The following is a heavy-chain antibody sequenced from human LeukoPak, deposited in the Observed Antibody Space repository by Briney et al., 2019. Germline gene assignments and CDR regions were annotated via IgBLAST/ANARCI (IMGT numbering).Heavy chain of an antibody. Sequence: ASVKVSCRASGYTFTDYYMHWVRQAPGQGLEWMGWLNPNTLVTKYAQHFQGRVSMTWDTSISTGYMDLHSLTSDDTAIYYCARKDGGRDGMDVWGQGTTVTVSS. CDR2: LNPNTLVT. D-gene: IGHD4-23*01. CDR3: ARKDGGRDGMDV. J-gene: IGHJ6*02. CDR1: GYTFTDYY. V-gene: IGHV1-2*02.